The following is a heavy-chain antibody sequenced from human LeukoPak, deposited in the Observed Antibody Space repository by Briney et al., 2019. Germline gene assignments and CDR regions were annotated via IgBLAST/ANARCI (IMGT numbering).Heavy chain of an antibody. Sequence: ASVKVSCKASGYTFTSYYMHWVRRAPGQGLEWMGIINPSGGSTSYAQKFQGRVTMTRDTSTSTVYMELSSLRSGDTAVYYCARDCSGGSRSKTPGYYYYYGMDVWGQGTTVTVSS. V-gene: IGHV1-46*01. J-gene: IGHJ6*02. CDR1: GYTFTSYY. CDR3: ARDCSGGSRSKTPGYYYYYGMDV. D-gene: IGHD2-15*01. CDR2: INPSGGST.